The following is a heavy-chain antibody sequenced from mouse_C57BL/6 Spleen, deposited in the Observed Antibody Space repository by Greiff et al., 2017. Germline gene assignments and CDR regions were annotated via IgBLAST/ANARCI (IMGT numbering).Heavy chain of an antibody. Sequence: EVKLVESGGGLVKPGGSLKLSCAASGFTFSDYGMHWVRQAPEKGLEWVAYISSGSSTIYYADTVKGRFTISRDNAKNTLFLQMTSLRSEDTAMYYCARYYGNGYFDVWGTGTTVTVSS. J-gene: IGHJ1*03. CDR1: GFTFSDYG. D-gene: IGHD2-1*01. CDR2: ISSGSSTI. CDR3: ARYYGNGYFDV. V-gene: IGHV5-17*01.